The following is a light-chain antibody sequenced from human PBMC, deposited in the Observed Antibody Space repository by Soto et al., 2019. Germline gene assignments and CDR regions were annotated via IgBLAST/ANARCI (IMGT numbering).Light chain of an antibody. CDR3: KQHQTYST. CDR2: PAS. V-gene: IGKV1-5*03. CDR1: QSISVW. J-gene: IGKJ1*01. Sequence: DIRMYKSPSTLSATMGDRATISCRASQSISVWLAWYQQKPGKAPNLLIYPASRLESGVPSRFSGSGSGTEFTLTISRPKTDDFATYYCKQHQTYSTSRQGTKVDI.